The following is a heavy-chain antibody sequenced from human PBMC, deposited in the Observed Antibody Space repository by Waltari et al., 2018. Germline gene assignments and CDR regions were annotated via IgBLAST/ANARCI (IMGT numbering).Heavy chain of an antibody. J-gene: IGHJ4*02. Sequence: QVQLVESGGGVVEPVRSMTLSCAASGFTFRTYGMHWVRRLPGKGLEWVAVTTYGESSKNYADSVKGRFTITRDNSKNTLYLQMNSLRTEDTAVYYCAKDRVDTGVVWEFDYWGQGTLVTVSS. D-gene: IGHD5-18*01. CDR3: AKDRVDTGVVWEFDY. CDR2: TTYGESSK. V-gene: IGHV3-30*18. CDR1: GFTFRTYG.